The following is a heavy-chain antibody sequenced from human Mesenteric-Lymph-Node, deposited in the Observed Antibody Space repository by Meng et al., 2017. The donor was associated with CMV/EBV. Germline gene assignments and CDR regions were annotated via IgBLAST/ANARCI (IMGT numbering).Heavy chain of an antibody. D-gene: IGHD1-14*01. CDR3: ARDVPDLGFDY. J-gene: IGHJ4*02. V-gene: IGHV3-53*01. CDR1: GFNVSNNY. CDR2: IYSGGST. Sequence: GESLKISCAASGFNVSNNYMSWVRQAPGKGLEWVSVIYSGGSTFYADSVRGRFTISRDNSKNMVYLQMNSLRAEDTAIYYCARDVPDLGFDYWGQGTLVTVSS.